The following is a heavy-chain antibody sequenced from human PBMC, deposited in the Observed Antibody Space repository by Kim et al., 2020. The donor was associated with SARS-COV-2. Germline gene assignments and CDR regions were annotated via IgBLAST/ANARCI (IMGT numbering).Heavy chain of an antibody. D-gene: IGHD3-10*01. CDR3: ARDYYYGSGSYYDFSYYYGMDV. J-gene: IGHJ6*02. CDR2: IKQDGSEK. Sequence: GGSLRLSCAASGFTFSSYWMSWVRQAPGKGLEWVANIKQDGSEKYYVDSVKGRFTISRDNAKNSLYLQMNSLRAEDTAVYYCARDYYYGSGSYYDFSYYYGMDVWGQGTTVTVSS. CDR1: GFTFSSYW. V-gene: IGHV3-7*03.